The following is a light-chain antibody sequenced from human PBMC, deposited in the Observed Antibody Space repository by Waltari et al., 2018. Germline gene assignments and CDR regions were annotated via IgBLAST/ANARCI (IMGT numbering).Light chain of an antibody. CDR2: GAS. CDR3: QQYGSSPRT. V-gene: IGKV3-20*01. J-gene: IGKJ2*01. Sequence: EIVLTQSPGTLSLSPGARATLSCRASQSVSSSYLAWYQQKPGQAPRLLIYGASSRATGIPDMFSGSGSGTDFTLTISRLEPEDFAVYYCQQYGSSPRTFGQGTKLEIK. CDR1: QSVSSSY.